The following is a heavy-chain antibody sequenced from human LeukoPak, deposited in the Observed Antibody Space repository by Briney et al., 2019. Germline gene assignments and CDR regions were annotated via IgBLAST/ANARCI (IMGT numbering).Heavy chain of an antibody. V-gene: IGHV5-10-1*01. CDR2: IDPSDSYT. CDR3: ARVFCTSAACDNWFDP. CDR1: GYSFTTFW. J-gene: IGHJ5*02. Sequence: GESLKISCKGSGYSFTTFWITWARQMPGKGLEWMGRIDPSDSYTNYSPSFQGHVTISADRSISTAYLQWSSLKASDSAMYYCARVFCTSAACDNWFDPWGQGTLVTVSS. D-gene: IGHD2-8*02.